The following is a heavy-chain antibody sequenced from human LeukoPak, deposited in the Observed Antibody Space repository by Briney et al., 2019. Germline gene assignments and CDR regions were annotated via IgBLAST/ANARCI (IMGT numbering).Heavy chain of an antibody. V-gene: IGHV1-46*03. D-gene: IGHD2-2*01. CDR1: GYTFTSYY. J-gene: IGHJ4*02. CDR2: INPSGGST. Sequence: ASVKVSCKASGYTFTSYYMHWVRQAPGQGLEWMGIINPSGGSTIYAQKFQGRVTMTRDTSTSTVYMELSSLRSEDTAVYYCAREPTRIVVVPAAHFDYWGQGTLVTVSS. CDR3: AREPTRIVVVPAAHFDY.